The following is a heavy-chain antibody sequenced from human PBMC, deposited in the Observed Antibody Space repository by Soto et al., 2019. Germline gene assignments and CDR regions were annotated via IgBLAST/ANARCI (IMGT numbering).Heavy chain of an antibody. J-gene: IGHJ4*02. CDR1: GVSISSGDYY. CDR2: IYYSENT. Sequence: PSETLSLTCTVSGVSISSGDYYWSWIRQTPGKGLEWIGYIYYSENTYYNPSLKSRVAISGDTSKNQFSLRLSSVTAADTAVYYCARWVEVSLDYFDSWGQGTPVTVSS. V-gene: IGHV4-30-4*01. D-gene: IGHD2-15*01. CDR3: ARWVEVSLDYFDS.